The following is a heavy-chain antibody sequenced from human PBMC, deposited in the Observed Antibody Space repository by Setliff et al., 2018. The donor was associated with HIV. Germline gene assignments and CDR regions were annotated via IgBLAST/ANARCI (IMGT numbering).Heavy chain of an antibody. CDR3: TTDAKTGVATGY. V-gene: IGHV3-15*01. D-gene: IGHD2-21*01. CDR2: SKRKTDGGTT. J-gene: IGHJ4*02. Sequence: GGSLRLSCAASGFTFSNAWMSWVRQAPGKGLAWVGRSKRKTDGGTTEYAAPVQGRFTISKDDSENTLYLQMNSLKTEDTAVYYCTTDAKTGVATGYWGQGTLVTVSS. CDR1: GFTFSNAW.